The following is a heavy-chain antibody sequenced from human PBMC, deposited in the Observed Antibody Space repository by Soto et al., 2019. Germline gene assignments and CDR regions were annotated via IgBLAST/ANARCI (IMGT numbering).Heavy chain of an antibody. Sequence: LSLTCAVSGGSISSGGYSWSWIRQPPGKGLEWIGYIYHSGSTYYNPSLKSRVTISVDRSKNQFSLKLSSVTAADTAVYYCASERGYRSNWFDPWGQGTLVTVSS. CDR2: IYHSGST. V-gene: IGHV4-30-2*01. CDR3: ASERGYRSNWFDP. CDR1: GGSISSGGYS. J-gene: IGHJ5*02. D-gene: IGHD5-18*01.